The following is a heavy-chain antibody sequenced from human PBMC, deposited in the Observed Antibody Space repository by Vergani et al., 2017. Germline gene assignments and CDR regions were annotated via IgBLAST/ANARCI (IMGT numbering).Heavy chain of an antibody. CDR3: ARAQIEWLRLGINWFDP. J-gene: IGHJ5*02. CDR2: ICHTEDT. Sequence: QVQLQESGPGLVKPPGTLSLTCAVSGDSISSNNCWTWVRQPPGKGLEWIGEICHTEDTKYSPSLKSRVTISVDTSKNQFSLKLSSVTAADTAVYYCARAQIEWLRLGINWFDPWGQGTLVTVSS. V-gene: IGHV4-4*03. CDR1: GDSISSNNC. D-gene: IGHD5-12*01.